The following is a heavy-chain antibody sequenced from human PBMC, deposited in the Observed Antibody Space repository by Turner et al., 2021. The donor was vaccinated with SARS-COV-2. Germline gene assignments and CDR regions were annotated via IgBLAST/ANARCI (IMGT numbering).Heavy chain of an antibody. CDR3: ARDGDLRRNWFDP. Sequence: QVQLQESGPRLVKPSETLSLPCSVSGGPISHFYWRWIRQPAGKGLEWIGRVYSSGSTNYNPSLKSRITMSIDTSKNQFSLRLSSVTAADTAVYYCARDGDLRRNWFDPWGQGTLVTVSS. V-gene: IGHV4-4*07. D-gene: IGHD4-17*01. J-gene: IGHJ5*02. CDR1: GGPISHFY. CDR2: VYSSGST.